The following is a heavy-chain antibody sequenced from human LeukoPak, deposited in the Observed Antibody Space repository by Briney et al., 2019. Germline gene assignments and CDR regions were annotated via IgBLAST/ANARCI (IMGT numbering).Heavy chain of an antibody. CDR2: ISANNGDT. CDR1: GYTFTSHG. CDR3: VRDWDYIWSY. D-gene: IGHD4-11*01. Sequence: ASVKVSCKASGYTFTSHGISWVRQAPGQGLEWMGWISANNGDTRYAQKFQARVTMTTDTSTNTAYMELGSLTSDDTAVYYRVRDWDYIWSYWGQGTLVTVSS. J-gene: IGHJ4*02. V-gene: IGHV1-18*01.